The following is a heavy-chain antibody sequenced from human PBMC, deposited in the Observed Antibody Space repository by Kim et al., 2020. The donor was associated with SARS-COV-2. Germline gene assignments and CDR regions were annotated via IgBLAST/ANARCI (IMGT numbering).Heavy chain of an antibody. D-gene: IGHD3-22*01. CDR3: AKPPYYYDSSGVDFDY. Sequence: SVKGRFTISRDNSKNSLYLQMNSLRAEDTAVYYCAKPPYYYDSSGVDFDYWGQGTLVTVSS. V-gene: IGHV3-23*01. J-gene: IGHJ4*02.